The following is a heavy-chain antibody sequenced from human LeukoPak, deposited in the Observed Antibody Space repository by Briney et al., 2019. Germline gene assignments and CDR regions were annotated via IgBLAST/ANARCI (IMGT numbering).Heavy chain of an antibody. CDR1: GFTFTYYA. J-gene: IGHJ4*02. D-gene: IGHD3-10*01. CDR2: LTGSGDGT. CDR3: AKDLSKPMIRGVDS. Sequence: PGGSLRLSCAASGFTFTYYAMSWVRQAPGRGLEWVSGLTGSGDGTYYADSVKGRFTISRDNSKNTLYLQMNSLRAEDTAVYYCAKDLSKPMIRGVDSWGQGTLDTVSS. V-gene: IGHV3-23*01.